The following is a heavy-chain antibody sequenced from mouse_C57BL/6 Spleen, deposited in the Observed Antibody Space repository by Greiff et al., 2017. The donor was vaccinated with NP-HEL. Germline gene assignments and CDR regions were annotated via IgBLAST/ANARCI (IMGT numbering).Heavy chain of an antibody. CDR1: GFSLTSYG. J-gene: IGHJ3*01. Sequence: QVQLKQSGPGLVQPSQSLSITCTVSGFSLTSYGVHWVRQSPGKGLEWLGVIWSGGSTDYNAAFISRLSLSKDNSKSQVFFKMNSLQADDTAIYYCARERNGYEFAYWGQGTLVTVSA. CDR2: IWSGGST. V-gene: IGHV2-2*01. CDR3: ARERNGYEFAY. D-gene: IGHD2-2*01.